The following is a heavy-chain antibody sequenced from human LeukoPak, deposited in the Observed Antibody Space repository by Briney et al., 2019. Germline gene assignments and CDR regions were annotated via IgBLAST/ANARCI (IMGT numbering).Heavy chain of an antibody. Sequence: SGGSLRLSCAASGFTFSSYEINWVRQAPGKGLEWVSYIGGSGSTIYYADSVKGRFTISRDNAKNSLYLQMNRLRGEDTDVYYCARGTDAFDIWGQGTMVTVSS. CDR1: GFTFSSYE. J-gene: IGHJ3*02. CDR2: IGGSGSTI. V-gene: IGHV3-48*03. CDR3: ARGTDAFDI.